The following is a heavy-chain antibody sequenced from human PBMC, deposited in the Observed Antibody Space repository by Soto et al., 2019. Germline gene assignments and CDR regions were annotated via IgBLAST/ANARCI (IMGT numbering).Heavy chain of an antibody. V-gene: IGHV5-51*01. CDR3: ATCRSSHWLDY. J-gene: IGHJ4*02. CDR1: GYSFSTYS. Sequence: GESLKISCKGSGYSFSTYSIGWVRQMPGKGLEWMGHIHSGAPNARYSPSFQGQVTTSVDKSISTAYLQWSSLKASDTALYYCATCRSSHWLDYWGQGTLVTVSS. CDR2: IHSGAPNA. D-gene: IGHD2-2*01.